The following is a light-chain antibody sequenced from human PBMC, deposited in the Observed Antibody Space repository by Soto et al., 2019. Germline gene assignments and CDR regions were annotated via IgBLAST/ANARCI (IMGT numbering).Light chain of an antibody. Sequence: QSALNPPASVSGSPGQSITISCTGTSSDVGAYKYVSWYQQHPGKAPKLMISDVTNRPSGVADRFSGSKSGNTASLTISGLQADDEAEYYCSSYTRIIPHVVFGGCPQLNVL. J-gene: IGLJ2*01. CDR1: SSDVGAYKY. V-gene: IGLV2-14*01. CDR3: SSYTRIIPHVV. CDR2: DVT.